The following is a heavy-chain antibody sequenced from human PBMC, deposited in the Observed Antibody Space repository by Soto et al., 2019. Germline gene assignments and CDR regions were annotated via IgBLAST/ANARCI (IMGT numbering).Heavy chain of an antibody. CDR2: ISAYNGNT. D-gene: IGHD1-1*01. CDR3: ARGAQLERRDYYYYGMDV. J-gene: IGHJ6*02. V-gene: IGHV1-18*01. CDR1: GYTFTSYG. Sequence: GASVKVSCKASGYTFTSYGISWVRQPPGQGLEWMGWISAYNGNTNYAQKLQGRVTMTTDTSTSTAYMELRSLRSDDTAVYYCARGAQLERRDYYYYGMDVWGQGTTVTVFS.